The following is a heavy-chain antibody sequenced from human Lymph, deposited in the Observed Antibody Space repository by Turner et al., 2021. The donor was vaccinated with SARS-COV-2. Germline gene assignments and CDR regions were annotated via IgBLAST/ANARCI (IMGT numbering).Heavy chain of an antibody. V-gene: IGHV1-69*10. CDR2: IIPMLGIA. CDR3: ARIVAPGMGGGVYYYYYGMDV. Sequence: QVQLVQSGAEVKKPGSSVKVSCKASGGTFSSSAISWVRQAPGQGLEWMGGIIPMLGIANYAPKFQGRVTITADKSTSTAYMELSSLRSEDTTVYYCARIVAPGMGGGVYYYYYGMDVWGQGTTVTVSS. CDR1: GGTFSSSA. D-gene: IGHD6-13*01. J-gene: IGHJ6*02.